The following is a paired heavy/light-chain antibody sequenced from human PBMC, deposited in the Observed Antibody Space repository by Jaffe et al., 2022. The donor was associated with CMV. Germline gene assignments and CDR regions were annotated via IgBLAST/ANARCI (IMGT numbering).Light chain of an antibody. CDR2: AAS. V-gene: IGKV1-39*01. CDR3: QQSYSNPS. Sequence: DIQMTQSPSSLSASVRDRVTITCRASQSISSYLNWYQQKPGKAPKLLIYAASSLQSGVPSRFSGSGSGTDFTLTISSLQPEDFATYYCQQSYSNPSFGGGTKVEIK. CDR1: QSISSY. J-gene: IGKJ4*01.
Heavy chain of an antibody. CDR1: GFSLSTSGVG. CDR3: AHRQRPVAGTHNWFDP. CDR2: IYWDDDK. J-gene: IGHJ5*02. D-gene: IGHD6-19*01. Sequence: QITLKESGPTLVKPTQTLTLTCTFSGFSLSTSGVGVGWIRQPPGKALEWLALIYWDDDKRYSPSLKSRLTITKDTSKNQVVLTMTNMDPVDTATYFCAHRQRPVAGTHNWFDPWGQGTLVTVSS. V-gene: IGHV2-5*02.